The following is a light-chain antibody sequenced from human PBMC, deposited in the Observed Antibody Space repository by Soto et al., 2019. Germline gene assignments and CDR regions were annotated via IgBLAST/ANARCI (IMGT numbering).Light chain of an antibody. J-gene: IGKJ4*01. V-gene: IGKV1-39*01. CDR3: QQSYSTPVLT. CDR1: QSISSY. Sequence: DIQMTQSPSSLSASVGDRVTITCRASQSISSYLNWYQQKPGKAPKLLIYAASSLQSGVPSRFSGSGSGTDFTLTISCLQPEDFATYYCQQSYSTPVLTFGGGTKVDIK. CDR2: AAS.